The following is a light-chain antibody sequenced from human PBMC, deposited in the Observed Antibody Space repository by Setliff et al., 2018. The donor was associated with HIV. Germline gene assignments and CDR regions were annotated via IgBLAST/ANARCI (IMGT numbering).Light chain of an antibody. CDR2: EDT. CDR3: QAWDSSTLSYG. V-gene: IGLV3-1*01. Sequence: SYELTQPPSVSVSPGQTACITCSGDELGDRYACWYQQKPGQAPVLVIYEDTNRPSGIPERFSGSSSGNTATLTLSGTQAMDEADYYCQAWDSSTLSYGFGTGTKV. J-gene: IGLJ1*01. CDR1: ELGDRY.